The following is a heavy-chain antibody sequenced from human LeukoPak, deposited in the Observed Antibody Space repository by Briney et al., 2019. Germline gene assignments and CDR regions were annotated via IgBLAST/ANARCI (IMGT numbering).Heavy chain of an antibody. J-gene: IGHJ4*02. Sequence: PGGSLRLSCAASGITFSSYWMSWVRQAPGKGLEWVANIKQDGSEKYYVDSVKGRFTISRDNAKNSLYLQMNSLRAEDTAVYYCARLREIPVFGVVTKSTSYFDYWGQGTLVTVSS. V-gene: IGHV3-7*01. D-gene: IGHD3-3*01. CDR2: IKQDGSEK. CDR3: ARLREIPVFGVVTKSTSYFDY. CDR1: GITFSSYW.